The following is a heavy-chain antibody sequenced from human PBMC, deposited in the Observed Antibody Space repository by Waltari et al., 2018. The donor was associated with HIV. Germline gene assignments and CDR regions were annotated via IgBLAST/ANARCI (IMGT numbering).Heavy chain of an antibody. V-gene: IGHV3-73*01. CDR2: IRTKADRFAT. CDR1: GFSFSGSD. D-gene: IGHD3-10*01. CDR3: HRRGKLFRGVVDLDV. J-gene: IGHJ6*02. Sequence: EVQLVQSGGDLVQPGGSLKVSCAASGFSFSGSDIHWVREASGKGLELIGRIRTKADRFATANVASVKGRFIMSRDDSESKSYLQMSSLKIEDTAVYYCHRRGKLFRGVVDLDVWGQGTTVIVFS.